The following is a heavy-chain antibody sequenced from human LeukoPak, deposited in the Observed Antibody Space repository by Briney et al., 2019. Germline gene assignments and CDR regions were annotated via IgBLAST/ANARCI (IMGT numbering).Heavy chain of an antibody. CDR3: ARAKEANMDV. Sequence: GASVKVSCKASGYTFTGYHIHWVRQAPGQGPEWMAWINPNSGGTKYAQKFQGRVTMTRDTSISTAYMEMSGLTSDDTAVYYCARAKEANMDVWGKGTTVTVSS. CDR2: INPNSGGT. J-gene: IGHJ6*03. CDR1: GYTFTGYH. V-gene: IGHV1-2*02.